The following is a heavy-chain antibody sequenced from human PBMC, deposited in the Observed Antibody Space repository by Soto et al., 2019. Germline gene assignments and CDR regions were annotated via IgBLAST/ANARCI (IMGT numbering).Heavy chain of an antibody. J-gene: IGHJ4*02. D-gene: IGHD6-13*01. Sequence: SETLSLTCGVSGYSISSGYYWGWIRQPPGKGLEWIGSVYHSGTTYYNPSLKSRVTISLDTSKNQFSLRLTSVTAADTAMYFCTRSLYSSSWYAGSWGQGTLVTVS. CDR2: VYHSGTT. CDR1: GYSISSGYY. V-gene: IGHV4-38-2*01. CDR3: TRSLYSSSWYAGS.